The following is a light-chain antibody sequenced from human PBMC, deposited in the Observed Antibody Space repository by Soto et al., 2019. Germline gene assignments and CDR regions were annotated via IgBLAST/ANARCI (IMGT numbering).Light chain of an antibody. J-gene: IGKJ5*01. CDR1: LRISTN. V-gene: IGKV3-20*01. CDR3: QQYGSSLGT. CDR2: GAS. Sequence: EKGMTHSPATLSVSTGESAILSCRASLRISTNLAWYQHKRGQAPRLLIYGASTRATGIPARFSGSGSGTDFTLTISRLEPEDFAVYYCQQYGSSLGTFGQRTRLEIK.